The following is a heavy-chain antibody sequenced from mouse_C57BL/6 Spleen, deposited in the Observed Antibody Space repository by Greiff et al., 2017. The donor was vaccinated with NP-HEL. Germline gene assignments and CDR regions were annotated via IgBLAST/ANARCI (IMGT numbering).Heavy chain of an antibody. D-gene: IGHD2-1*01. V-gene: IGHV5-12*01. J-gene: IGHJ4*01. CDR3: ARGSYGNYYAMDY. CDR2: ISNGGGST. Sequence: EVQGVESGGGLVQPGGSLKLSCAASGFTFSDYYMYWVRQTPEKRLEWVAYISNGGGSTYYPDTVKGRFTLSRDNATNTLYLQMSRLKSEDTAMYYCARGSYGNYYAMDYWGQGTSVTVSS. CDR1: GFTFSDYY.